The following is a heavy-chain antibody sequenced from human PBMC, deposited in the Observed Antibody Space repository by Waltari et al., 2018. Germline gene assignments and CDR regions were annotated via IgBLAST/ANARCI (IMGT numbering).Heavy chain of an antibody. CDR3: AKDRYWNYHAAGPADY. CDR2: ISYDGSNK. V-gene: IGHV3-30*18. D-gene: IGHD1-7*01. J-gene: IGHJ4*02. CDR1: GSHFSRSG. Sequence: QVQLVESGGGVVQPGRSLRLSCAASGSHFSRSGMAWVRQAPGKGLEWVAGISYDGSNKYYADSVKGRFTISRDNSKNTLYLQMNSLRAEDTAVYYCAKDRYWNYHAAGPADYWGQGTLVTVSS.